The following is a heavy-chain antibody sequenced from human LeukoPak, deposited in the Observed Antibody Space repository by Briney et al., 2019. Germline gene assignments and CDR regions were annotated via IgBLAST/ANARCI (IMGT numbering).Heavy chain of an antibody. D-gene: IGHD3-16*02. Sequence: GGSLRLSCAASGYTFSHYSVNWVRQAPGKGLEWVSSISSTSDYIYYADSVKGRFTISRDNTKSSLYLQMNSLRAEDTAVYYCVSGNDPDSTWENYRLDAFDIWGQGTTAIVSS. J-gene: IGHJ3*02. CDR3: VSGNDPDSTWENYRLDAFDI. V-gene: IGHV3-21*01. CDR2: ISSTSDYI. CDR1: GYTFSHYS.